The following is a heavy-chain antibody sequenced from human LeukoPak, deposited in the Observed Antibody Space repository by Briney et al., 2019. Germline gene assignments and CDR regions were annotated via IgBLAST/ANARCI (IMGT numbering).Heavy chain of an antibody. D-gene: IGHD5-18*01. CDR1: GYTFTSYD. Sequence: ASVKVSCKASGYTFTSYDINWVRQATGQGLEWMGWINPNSGDTKYAQKFQGRVTMTRDTSIRTAYMELSRLRSDDTAVYYCARDRSPSWDTSGYFFAFDIWGQGTMVSVSS. J-gene: IGHJ3*02. V-gene: IGHV1-2*02. CDR2: INPNSGDT. CDR3: ARDRSPSWDTSGYFFAFDI.